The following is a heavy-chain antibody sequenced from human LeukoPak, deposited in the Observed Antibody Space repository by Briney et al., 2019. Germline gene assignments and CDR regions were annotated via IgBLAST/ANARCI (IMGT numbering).Heavy chain of an antibody. CDR2: ISYDGSNK. Sequence: GGSLRLSCAASGFTFSSYAMHWVRQAPGKGLEWVAVISYDGSNKYYADSAKGRFTISRDNSKNTLYLQMNSLRAEDTAVYYCARDLSITMIVVVILGLDYWGQGTLVTVSS. CDR3: ARDLSITMIVVVILGLDY. J-gene: IGHJ4*02. D-gene: IGHD3-22*01. CDR1: GFTFSSYA. V-gene: IGHV3-30*01.